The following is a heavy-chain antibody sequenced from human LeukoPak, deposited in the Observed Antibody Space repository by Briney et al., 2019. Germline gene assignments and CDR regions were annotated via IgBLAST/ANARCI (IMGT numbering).Heavy chain of an antibody. CDR2: VFYTGST. J-gene: IGHJ4*02. D-gene: IGHD3-16*01. CDR1: GVSITSYY. CDR3: VRGTRGGALFDY. V-gene: IGHV4-59*01. Sequence: SETLSLTCTVSGVSITSYYWSWIRQPPGKGLEWIGYVFYTGSTNYNSSLKSRVTISVDTSKNQFSLKLSSVSAADTAVYYCVRGTRGGALFDYWGQGTLVTVSS.